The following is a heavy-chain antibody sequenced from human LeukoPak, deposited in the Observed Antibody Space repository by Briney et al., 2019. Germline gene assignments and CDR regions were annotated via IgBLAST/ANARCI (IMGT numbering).Heavy chain of an antibody. Sequence: GGSLRLSCAASGFTFSNARMSWVRQAPGKGLEWVGRIKSKTDGGTTDYAAPVKGRFTISRDDSKNTLYLQMNSLKAEDTAVYYCTTGPSIAVAGAPVDYWGQGTLVTVSS. CDR3: TTGPSIAVAGAPVDY. V-gene: IGHV3-15*01. CDR2: IKSKTDGGTT. D-gene: IGHD6-19*01. J-gene: IGHJ4*02. CDR1: GFTFSNAR.